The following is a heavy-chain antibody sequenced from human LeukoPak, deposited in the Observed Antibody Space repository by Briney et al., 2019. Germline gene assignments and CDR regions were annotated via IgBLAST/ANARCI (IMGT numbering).Heavy chain of an antibody. CDR2: ISYDEDKE. V-gene: IGHV3-30*04. CDR3: ARDPFGGKIFDY. CDR1: GFTLSGYS. D-gene: IGHD3-16*01. J-gene: IGHJ4*02. Sequence: GGSLRLSCAASGFTLSGYSMHWVRQTPGKGLEWAAVISYDEDKEYYADSVRGRFTISRDNSKNALYLQLNSLTTEDTAVYYCARDPFGGKIFDYWGQGTLVTVSS.